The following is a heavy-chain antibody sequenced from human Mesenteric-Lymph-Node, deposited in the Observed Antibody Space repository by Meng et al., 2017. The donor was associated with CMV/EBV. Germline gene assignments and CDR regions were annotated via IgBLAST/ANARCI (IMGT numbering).Heavy chain of an antibody. V-gene: IGHV4-39*07. Sequence: TVSGGAISSSSYYWGWIRQPPGKGLEWIGSIYYSGSTYYNPSPKSRVTISVDTSKNQFSLKLSSVTAADTAVYYCASQYSSSSNWFDPWGQGTLVTVSS. J-gene: IGHJ5*02. CDR3: ASQYSSSSNWFDP. CDR1: GGAISSSSYY. CDR2: IYYSGST. D-gene: IGHD6-13*01.